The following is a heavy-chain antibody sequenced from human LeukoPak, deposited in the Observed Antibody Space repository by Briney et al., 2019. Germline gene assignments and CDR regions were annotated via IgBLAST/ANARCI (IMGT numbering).Heavy chain of an antibody. CDR2: IKRDGSEK. Sequence: HPGGSLRLSCAASGFTFSSYWMSWVRQAPGKGLEWVANIKRDGSEKYYVDSVKGRFTISRDNAKNSLYLQMNSLRAEDTAVYYCARCSYSGSYSYSAFDIWGQGTMVTVSS. V-gene: IGHV3-7*01. J-gene: IGHJ3*02. CDR3: ARCSYSGSYSYSAFDI. D-gene: IGHD1-26*01. CDR1: GFTFSSYW.